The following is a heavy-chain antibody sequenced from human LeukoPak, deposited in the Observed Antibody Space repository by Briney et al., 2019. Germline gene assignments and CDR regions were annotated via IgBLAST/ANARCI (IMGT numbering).Heavy chain of an antibody. Sequence: GGSPRLSCTASGFTFSSYWMSWVRQAPGKGLEWVANIKQDGSEKYYVDSVKGRFTISRDNAKNSLYLQMNSLRAEDTAVYYCARLKVPAATLFDYWGQGTLVTVSS. D-gene: IGHD2-2*01. CDR2: IKQDGSEK. J-gene: IGHJ4*02. CDR1: GFTFSSYW. CDR3: ARLKVPAATLFDY. V-gene: IGHV3-7*01.